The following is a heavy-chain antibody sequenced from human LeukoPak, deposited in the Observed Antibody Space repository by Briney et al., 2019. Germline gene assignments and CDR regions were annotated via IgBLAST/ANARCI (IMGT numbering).Heavy chain of an antibody. D-gene: IGHD2-2*01. Sequence: ASETLSLTCTVSGGSISSSSYYWSWVRQPPGKGLEWIGEINHSGTNNYNPSLKSRVTISVDTSKNQFSLKLSSVTAADTAVYYCARVCSVRPYCTSTTPFDPWGQGTLVTVSS. J-gene: IGHJ5*02. CDR2: INHSGTN. CDR1: GGSISSSSYY. CDR3: ARVCSVRPYCTSTTPFDP. V-gene: IGHV4-39*07.